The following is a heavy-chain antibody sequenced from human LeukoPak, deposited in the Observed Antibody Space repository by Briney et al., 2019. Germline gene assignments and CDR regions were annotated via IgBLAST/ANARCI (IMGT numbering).Heavy chain of an antibody. CDR2: INHSGST. V-gene: IGHV4-34*01. CDR3: ARGVTVAGTVLDWFDP. J-gene: IGHJ5*02. CDR1: GGSFSGYY. D-gene: IGHD6-19*01. Sequence: SETLSPTCAVYGGSFSGYYWSWIRKPPGKGLEWIGEINHSGSTNYNPSLKSRVTISVDTSKNQFSLKLSSVTAADTAVYYCARGVTVAGTVLDWFDPWGQGTLVTVSS.